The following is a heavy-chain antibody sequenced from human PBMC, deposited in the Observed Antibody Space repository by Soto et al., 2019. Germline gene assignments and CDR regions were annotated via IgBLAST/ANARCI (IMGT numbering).Heavy chain of an antibody. CDR1: GGSISSYY. Sequence: QVQLQESGPGLVKPSETLSLTCTVSGGSISSYYWSWIRQPPGKGLEWIGYIYYSGSTNYNPSLKGRFTISGDTSKNQFSLKLSSVTAADTAVYYCARGARYDFWSGYSGEFDYWGQGTLVTVSS. CDR2: IYYSGST. V-gene: IGHV4-59*01. J-gene: IGHJ4*02. D-gene: IGHD3-3*01. CDR3: ARGARYDFWSGYSGEFDY.